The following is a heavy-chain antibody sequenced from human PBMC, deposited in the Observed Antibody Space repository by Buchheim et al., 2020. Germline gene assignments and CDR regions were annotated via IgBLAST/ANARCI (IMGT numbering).Heavy chain of an antibody. CDR2: ISGSGGST. CDR3: AKLGSYYRGGGGVISDY. V-gene: IGHV3-23*01. Sequence: EVQLLESGGGLVQPGGSLRLSCAASGFTFSSYAMSWVRQAPGKGLEWVSAISGSGGSTYYADSVEGRFTISRDNSKNTLYLQKNSLRAEDTAVYCWAKLGSYYRGGGGVISDYWGQGTL. J-gene: IGHJ4*02. CDR1: GFTFSSYA. D-gene: IGHD1-26*01.